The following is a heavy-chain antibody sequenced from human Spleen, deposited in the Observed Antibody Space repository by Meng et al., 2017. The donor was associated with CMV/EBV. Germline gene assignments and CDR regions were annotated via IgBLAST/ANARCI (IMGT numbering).Heavy chain of an antibody. CDR3: ARDRGSSEYYLDN. CDR1: GFTFDDYG. J-gene: IGHJ4*02. D-gene: IGHD1-26*01. Sequence: GESLKISCAASGFTFDDYGMNWVRQAPGKGLEWVSGINWNGGSTGYGDSVKGRFTISRDNAKKSLYLQMNSLKAEDTALYYCARDRGSSEYYLDNWGQGTLVTVSS. V-gene: IGHV3-20*04. CDR2: INWNGGST.